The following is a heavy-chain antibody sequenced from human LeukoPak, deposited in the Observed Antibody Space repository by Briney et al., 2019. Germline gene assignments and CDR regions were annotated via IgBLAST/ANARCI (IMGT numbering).Heavy chain of an antibody. D-gene: IGHD3-10*01. J-gene: IGHJ5*02. CDR3: ARAVRMVRGVIKYNWFDP. CDR2: IYYSGST. Sequence: SQTLSLTCTVSGGSISSGGYYWSWIRQHPGQGLEWIGYIYYSGSTYYNPSLKSRVTISVDTSKNQFSLKLSSVTAADTAVYYCARAVRMVRGVIKYNWFDPWGQGTLVTVSS. V-gene: IGHV4-31*03. CDR1: GGSISSGGYY.